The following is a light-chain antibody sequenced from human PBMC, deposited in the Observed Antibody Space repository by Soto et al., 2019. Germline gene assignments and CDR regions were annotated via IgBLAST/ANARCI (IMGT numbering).Light chain of an antibody. Sequence: DIVMTQSPLSLPVTPGEPASISCRSSQSLLQTNGYTYLDWYLQKPGQSPQLLIYLGSNRASGVPDRFSGSGSGTDFTLKISRVEAEDVGVYYCMQALQTPTFGPGTKVDI. CDR2: LGS. V-gene: IGKV2-28*01. CDR3: MQALQTPT. J-gene: IGKJ3*01. CDR1: QSLLQTNGYTY.